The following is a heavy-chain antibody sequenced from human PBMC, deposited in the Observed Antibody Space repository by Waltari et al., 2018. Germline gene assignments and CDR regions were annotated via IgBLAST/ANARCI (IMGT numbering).Heavy chain of an antibody. J-gene: IGHJ4*02. Sequence: EVQLVESGGGLVEPGGSLRLSCVASGFSFSNYWMSWVRQAPGKGREGGADIKQDGNKKYYVGSVKGRFTISRDNAKNAVYLQMNSLRPEDTAVYYCARDWEGERPNFDYWGQGTLVTVSS. V-gene: IGHV3-7*04. CDR2: IKQDGNKK. D-gene: IGHD1-26*01. CDR3: ARDWEGERPNFDY. CDR1: GFSFSNYW.